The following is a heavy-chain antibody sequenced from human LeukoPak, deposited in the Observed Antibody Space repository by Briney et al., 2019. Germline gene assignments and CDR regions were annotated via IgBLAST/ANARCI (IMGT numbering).Heavy chain of an antibody. J-gene: IGHJ2*01. Sequence: PGGSLRLSCAASGFTFDDYAMHWVRQAPGKGLEWVSGISWNSGSIGYADSVKGRFTISRDNAKNSLYLQMNSLRAEDTALYYCAKDGQSMVRDFDLWGRGTLVTASS. D-gene: IGHD3-10*01. V-gene: IGHV3-9*01. CDR1: GFTFDDYA. CDR3: AKDGQSMVRDFDL. CDR2: ISWNSGSI.